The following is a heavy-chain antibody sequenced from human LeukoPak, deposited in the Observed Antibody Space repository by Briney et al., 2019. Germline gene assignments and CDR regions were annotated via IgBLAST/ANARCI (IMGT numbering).Heavy chain of an antibody. J-gene: IGHJ4*02. V-gene: IGHV1-2*02. D-gene: IGHD2-15*01. Sequence: ASVKVSCKASGYTFTGYYMHWVRQAPGQGLEWMGWINPNSGGTNYAQKFQGRVTMTRDTSISTAYMELSRLRSDDTAVYYCARGEGIVVVVAATYYWGQGTLVTVSS. CDR1: GYTFTGYY. CDR2: INPNSGGT. CDR3: ARGEGIVVVVAATYY.